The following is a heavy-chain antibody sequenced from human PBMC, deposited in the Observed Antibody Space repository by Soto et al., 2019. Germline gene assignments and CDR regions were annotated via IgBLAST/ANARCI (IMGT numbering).Heavy chain of an antibody. J-gene: IGHJ5*02. Sequence: PSETLSLTCAVYGGSFSGYYWSWIRQPPGKGLEWIGEINHSGSTNYNPSLKSRVTISVDTSKNQFSLKLSSVTAADTAVYYCARLLYSGYRWSWFDPWGQGTLVTVSS. CDR1: GGSFSGYY. CDR2: INHSGST. D-gene: IGHD5-12*01. CDR3: ARLLYSGYRWSWFDP. V-gene: IGHV4-34*01.